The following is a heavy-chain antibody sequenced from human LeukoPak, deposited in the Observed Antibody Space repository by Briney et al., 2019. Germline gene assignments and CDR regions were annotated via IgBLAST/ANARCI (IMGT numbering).Heavy chain of an antibody. CDR3: ARDTGSITIFGVTYYFDY. J-gene: IGHJ4*02. V-gene: IGHV3-21*01. CDR2: LSSSSSYI. D-gene: IGHD3-3*01. Sequence: GGSLRLFCAASGFNFSSYSMNWVRQAPGKGLEWVSSLSSSSSYIYYADSVKGRFTISRDNAKNSLYLQMNSLRAEDTAVYYCARDTGSITIFGVTYYFDYWGQGTLVTVSS. CDR1: GFNFSSYS.